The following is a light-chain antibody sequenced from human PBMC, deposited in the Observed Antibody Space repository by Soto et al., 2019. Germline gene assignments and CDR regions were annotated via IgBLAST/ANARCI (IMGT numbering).Light chain of an antibody. CDR2: DAS. CDR1: QDISNS. J-gene: IGKJ4*01. CDR3: QQYKYLPLT. V-gene: IGKV1-33*01. Sequence: DIQMTQSPSSLSASVGDRVTITCQASQDISNSLNWYQQKPGKAPKLLIYDASNLETGVPSRFSGSQSGTDFTLTISSQQPEDIATYYCQQYKYLPLTFCGGTKVEIK.